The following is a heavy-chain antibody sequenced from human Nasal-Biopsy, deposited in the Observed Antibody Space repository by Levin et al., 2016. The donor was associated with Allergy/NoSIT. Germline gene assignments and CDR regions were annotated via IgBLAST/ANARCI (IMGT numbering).Heavy chain of an antibody. Sequence: ASVKVSCKASGYRFAGHDIFWIRQAPGQGLEWMGWITTYESNTQYAQKFQGRLTMTLDKFTSTIFMELRSLTSDDTAVYYCARGNKWPYNSGYYDLDYWGQGTLVTVSS. CDR3: ARGNKWPYNSGYYDLDY. CDR1: GYRFAGHD. CDR2: ITTYESNT. J-gene: IGHJ4*02. V-gene: IGHV1-18*01. D-gene: IGHD3-9*01.